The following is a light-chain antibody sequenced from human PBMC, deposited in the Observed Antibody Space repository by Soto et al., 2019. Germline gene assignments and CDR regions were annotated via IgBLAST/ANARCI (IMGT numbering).Light chain of an antibody. Sequence: QSALTQPASVSGSPGQSITISCTGTSSDVGGYNYVSWYQQHPGKAPKLMIYDVSNRPSGVSNRFSGSKSGNTASLTISGLQAEDEADYYCSSYTSISTPSVFGGGTKVTVL. V-gene: IGLV2-14*01. CDR3: SSYTSISTPSV. J-gene: IGLJ2*01. CDR2: DVS. CDR1: SSDVGGYNY.